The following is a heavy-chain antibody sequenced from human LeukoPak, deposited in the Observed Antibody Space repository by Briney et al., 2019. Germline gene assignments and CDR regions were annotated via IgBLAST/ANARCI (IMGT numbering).Heavy chain of an antibody. CDR2: IIPIFGTA. Sequence: ASVKVSCKASGGTFSSYAISWLRQAPGQGLEWMGRIIPIFGTANYAQKFQGRVTITTDESTSTAYMELSSLRSEATAVYYCARDSYAGGNYFDYWGQGTLVIVSS. J-gene: IGHJ4*02. V-gene: IGHV1-69*05. CDR1: GGTFSSYA. D-gene: IGHD2-15*01. CDR3: ARDSYAGGNYFDY.